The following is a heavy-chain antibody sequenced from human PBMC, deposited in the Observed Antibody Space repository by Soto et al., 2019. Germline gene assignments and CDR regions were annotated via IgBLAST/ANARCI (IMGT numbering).Heavy chain of an antibody. Sequence: GAPVKGSSKASGYTLTSYDINSVGQATGQGLEWMGWMNPNSGNTGYAQKFQGRVTMTRNTSISTAYMELSSLRSEDTAVYYCARFWHQLLRVGWFDPWGQGTLVTVSS. CDR1: GYTLTSYD. CDR3: ARFWHQLLRVGWFDP. CDR2: MNPNSGNT. D-gene: IGHD2-2*01. J-gene: IGHJ5*02. V-gene: IGHV1-8*01.